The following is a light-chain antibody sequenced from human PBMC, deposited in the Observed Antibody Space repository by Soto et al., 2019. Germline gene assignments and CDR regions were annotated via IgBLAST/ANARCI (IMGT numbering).Light chain of an antibody. Sequence: VLTQSPDTLSLSPGDRATLSCRANQRASRQYLSWYQQRPGQPPRLLIYSVSMRADGIPDRFSGSGSGSEFTLPINRLEPEDFSVYYCQDFDSPQWTFGQGTK. J-gene: IGKJ1*01. CDR3: QDFDSPQWT. CDR2: SVS. V-gene: IGKV3-20*01. CDR1: QRASRQY.